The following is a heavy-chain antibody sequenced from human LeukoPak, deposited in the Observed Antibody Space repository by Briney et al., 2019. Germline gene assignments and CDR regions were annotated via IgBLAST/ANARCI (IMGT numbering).Heavy chain of an antibody. CDR3: ARAGDSSGYYTHYFDY. Sequence: ASVKVSCKASGYTFTSYGISWVRPAPGQGLEWMGWISAYNGNTNYAQKLQGRVTMTTDTSTSTAYMELRSLRSDDTAVYYCARAGDSSGYYTHYFDYWGQGTLVTVSS. CDR1: GYTFTSYG. J-gene: IGHJ4*02. CDR2: ISAYNGNT. V-gene: IGHV1-18*01. D-gene: IGHD3-22*01.